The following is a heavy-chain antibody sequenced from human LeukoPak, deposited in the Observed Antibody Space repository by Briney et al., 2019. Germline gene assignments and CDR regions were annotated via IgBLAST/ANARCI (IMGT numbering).Heavy chain of an antibody. CDR2: INHSGST. CDR3: ARVTAIQDY. D-gene: IGHD2-21*02. V-gene: IGHV4-34*01. CDR1: GGSFSGYY. J-gene: IGHJ4*02. Sequence: SETLSLTCAVYGGSFSGYYWSWIRQPPGKGLEWIGEINHSGSTNYNPSLKSRVIISVDTSKNQFSLKLSSVTAADTAVYYCARVTAIQDYRGQGTLVTVSS.